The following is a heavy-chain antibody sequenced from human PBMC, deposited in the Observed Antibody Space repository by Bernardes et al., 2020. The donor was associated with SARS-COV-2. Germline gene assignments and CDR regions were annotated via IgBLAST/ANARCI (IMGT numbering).Heavy chain of an antibody. Sequence: GGSLRLSCAASGFTFSSYGMHWVRQAPGKGLEWVAVIWYDGSNKYYADSVKGRFTISRDNSKNTLYLQMNSLRAEDTAVYYCARDPSSERWLQFFSDYWGQGTLVTVSS. CDR2: IWYDGSNK. CDR1: GFTFSSYG. V-gene: IGHV3-33*01. D-gene: IGHD5-12*01. CDR3: ARDPSSERWLQFFSDY. J-gene: IGHJ4*02.